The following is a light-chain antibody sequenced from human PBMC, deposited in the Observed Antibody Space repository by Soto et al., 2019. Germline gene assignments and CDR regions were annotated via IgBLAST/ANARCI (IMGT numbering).Light chain of an antibody. J-gene: IGKJ2*01. Sequence: DIQMTQSPSSLSASVGDRVTITCRASQSISRNLNWYQQKPGKAPNLLIYVASSLQGGVPSRFSGSGSGTDFTLTISSLQPEDFATYYCQQSYSTLYTFGQGTKLEIK. CDR1: QSISRN. V-gene: IGKV1-39*01. CDR2: VAS. CDR3: QQSYSTLYT.